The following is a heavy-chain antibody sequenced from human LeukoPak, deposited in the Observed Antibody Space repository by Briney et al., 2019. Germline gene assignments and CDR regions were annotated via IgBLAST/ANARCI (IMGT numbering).Heavy chain of an antibody. D-gene: IGHD6-6*01. CDR3: ARVFGGSSPLGDYYYYYMDV. CDR2: ISAYNGNT. V-gene: IGHV1-18*01. Sequence: ASVKVSCKASGYTFTSYGISWVRQAPGQGLEWMGWISAYNGNTNYAQKLQGRVTMTTDTSTSTAYMELRSLRSDDTAVYYCARVFGGSSPLGDYYYYYMDVWGKGTTVTVSS. J-gene: IGHJ6*03. CDR1: GYTFTSYG.